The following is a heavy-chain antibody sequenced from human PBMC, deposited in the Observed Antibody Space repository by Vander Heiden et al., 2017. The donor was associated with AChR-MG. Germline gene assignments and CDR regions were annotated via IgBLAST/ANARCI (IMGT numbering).Heavy chain of an antibody. D-gene: IGHD6-19*01. CDR1: GFTVSSNY. J-gene: IGHJ4*02. Sequence: EVQLVESGGGLVQPGGSLRLSCAASGFTVSSNYMGWVRQAPGKGLGWVSVIYSGGSTYYADSVKGRFTISRDNSKNTLYLQMNSLRAEDTAVYYCARALHSSGWYYFDYWGQGTLVTVSS. CDR2: IYSGGST. V-gene: IGHV3-66*01. CDR3: ARALHSSGWYYFDY.